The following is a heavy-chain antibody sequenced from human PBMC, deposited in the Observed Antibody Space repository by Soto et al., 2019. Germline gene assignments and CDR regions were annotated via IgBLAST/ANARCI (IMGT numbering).Heavy chain of an antibody. CDR1: GLPISSYS. J-gene: IGHJ6*03. CDR3: ARSGVLPWFGRYYYMDV. V-gene: IGHV3-48*01. CDR2: ISSSSSTI. Sequence: PGGSMRVSCTASGLPISSYSRNWVSKTTGKGLEWVSYISSSSSTIYYADSVKGRFTISRDNAKNSLYLQMNSLRAEDTAVYYCARSGVLPWFGRYYYMDVWGKGTTVTVSS. D-gene: IGHD3-10*01.